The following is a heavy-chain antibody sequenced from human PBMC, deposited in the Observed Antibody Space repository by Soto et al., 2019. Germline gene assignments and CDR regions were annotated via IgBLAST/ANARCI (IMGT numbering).Heavy chain of an antibody. Sequence: QVQMVQSGPEVKMPGASVKVSCKTSGYTFTAYGLAWLRQAPGQRPEWMGWVSTNDDRTHYARKFQGRVTMTTDRSTTTPSMELRSLGTDDTAVYYCARELNTESSAYYSFAFWGQGTLVTVSS. J-gene: IGHJ4*02. CDR1: GYTFTAYG. CDR3: ARELNTESSAYYSFAF. CDR2: VSTNDDRT. D-gene: IGHD3-22*01. V-gene: IGHV1-18*01.